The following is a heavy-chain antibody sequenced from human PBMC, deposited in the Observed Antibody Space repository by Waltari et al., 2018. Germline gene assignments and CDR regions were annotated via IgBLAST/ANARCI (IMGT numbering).Heavy chain of an antibody. J-gene: IGHJ6*03. CDR1: GFTFSSYA. CDR2: IYSGGSST. V-gene: IGHV3-23*03. D-gene: IGHD1-26*01. CDR3: PKEVGVGAGFYYYYYMDV. Sequence: EVQLLESGGGLVQPGGSLRLSCAASGFTFSSYAMSWVRQAPGKGLEWVSVIYSGGSSTYYADSVKGRFTISRDNSKNTLYLQMNSLRAEDTAVYYCPKEVGVGAGFYYYYYMDVWGKGTTVTVSS.